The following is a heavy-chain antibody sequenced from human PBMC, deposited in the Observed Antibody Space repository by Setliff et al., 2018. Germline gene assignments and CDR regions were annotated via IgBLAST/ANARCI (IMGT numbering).Heavy chain of an antibody. CDR2: INPKSGVT. CDR3: AGEGSLQGATSYYYFYNYINV. V-gene: IGHV1-2*02. Sequence: ASVKVSCTTSGYTFTGYFIHWVRQAPRQGLEWLGWINPKSGVTSYAQSFQGRIAMTRDTSINTVYMELNSLTSDDAAVYFCAGEGSLQGATSYYYFYNYINVWGKGTKVTVSS. D-gene: IGHD1-26*01. CDR1: GYTFTGYF. J-gene: IGHJ6*03.